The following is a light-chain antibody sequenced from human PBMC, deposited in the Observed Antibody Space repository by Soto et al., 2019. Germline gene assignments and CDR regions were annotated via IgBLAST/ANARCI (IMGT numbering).Light chain of an antibody. CDR2: GAS. J-gene: IGKJ1*01. V-gene: IGKV3-15*01. CDR1: QSVSSN. CDR3: QQYNNWPQWT. Sequence: EIVMTQSPSTLSVSPGERATLSCRASQSVSSNLAWYQQKPGQAPRLLIYGASTRATGIPARFRGSGSGTEFTLTISSLQSEDFAVYYCQQYNNWPQWTFGQGTMVEIK.